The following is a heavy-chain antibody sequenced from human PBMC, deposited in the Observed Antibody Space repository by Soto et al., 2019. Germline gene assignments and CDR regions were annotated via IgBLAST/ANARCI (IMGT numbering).Heavy chain of an antibody. CDR3: ARELGPYRIRHFYHGMDV. D-gene: IGHD3-9*01. J-gene: IGHJ6*02. CDR1: GYTFTSYY. V-gene: IGHV1-46*01. Sequence: ASVKVSCKASGYTFTSYYMHWVRQAPGQGLEWMGIINPSGGSTSYAQKFQGRVTMTRDTSTSTVYMELSSLRSEDTAVYYCARELGPYRIRHFYHGMDVWGQGTTVTVSS. CDR2: INPSGGST.